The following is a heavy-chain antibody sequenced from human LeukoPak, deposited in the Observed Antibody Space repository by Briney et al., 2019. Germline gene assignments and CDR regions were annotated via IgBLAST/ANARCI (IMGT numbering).Heavy chain of an antibody. V-gene: IGHV5-51*01. Sequence: GESLKISCKGSGYSFTTYWIGWVRQMPGKGLEWMGFIYPGDSDTKYSPSFQGQVTISADKSITTAYLQWSSLKASDTAIYYCSRATTAYNFDYWAQGTLVTVSS. CDR3: SRATTAYNFDY. CDR1: GYSFTTYW. D-gene: IGHD1-14*01. J-gene: IGHJ4*02. CDR2: IYPGDSDT.